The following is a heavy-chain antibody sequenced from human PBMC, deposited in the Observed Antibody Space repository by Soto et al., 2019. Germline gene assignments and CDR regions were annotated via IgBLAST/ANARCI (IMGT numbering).Heavy chain of an antibody. J-gene: IGHJ4*02. CDR1: GYTFADWG. CDR3: VRVRAAALCRFEY. CDR2: ISAYYGDT. V-gene: IGHV1-18*01. Sequence: QVQLVQSGAEVKKPGDSVKVSCKAFGYTFADWGISWVRQAPGQGLDWMGWISAYYGDTKYTSSLQGRGTMTTDTSTSTAYMELRSPTSDDTAVYYCVRVRAAALCRFEYRGQGTLVTVSS. D-gene: IGHD2-15*01.